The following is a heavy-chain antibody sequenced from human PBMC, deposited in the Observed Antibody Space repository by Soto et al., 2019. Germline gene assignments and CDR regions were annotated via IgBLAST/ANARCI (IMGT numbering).Heavy chain of an antibody. CDR1: GYTFTGYY. D-gene: IGHD6-19*01. V-gene: IGHV1-2*04. CDR2: INPNSGGT. Sequence: GASVKVSCKASGYTFTGYYMHWVRQAPGQGLEWMGWINPNSGGTNYAQKFQGWVTMTRDTSISTAYMELSRLRSDDTAVYYCARGLPGYSSGWYDAFDIWGQGTMVTVSS. CDR3: ARGLPGYSSGWYDAFDI. J-gene: IGHJ3*02.